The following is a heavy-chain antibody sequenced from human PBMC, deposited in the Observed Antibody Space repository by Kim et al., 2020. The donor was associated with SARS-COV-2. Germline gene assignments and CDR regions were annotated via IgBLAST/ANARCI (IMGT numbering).Heavy chain of an antibody. CDR1: GGSISSSSYY. Sequence: SETLSLTCTVSGGSISSSSYYWGWIRQPPGKGLEWIGSIYYSGSTYYNPSLKSRVTISVDTSKNQFSLKLSSVTAADTAVYYCARLRRYYDSSGYTTPHPLDYWGQGTLVTVSS. J-gene: IGHJ4*02. D-gene: IGHD3-22*01. V-gene: IGHV4-39*01. CDR2: IYYSGST. CDR3: ARLRRYYDSSGYTTPHPLDY.